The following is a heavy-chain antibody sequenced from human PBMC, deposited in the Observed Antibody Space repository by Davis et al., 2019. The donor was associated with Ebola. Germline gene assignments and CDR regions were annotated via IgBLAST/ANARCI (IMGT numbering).Heavy chain of an antibody. CDR1: GFTFSSYW. CDR2: INTDGSST. J-gene: IGHJ4*02. V-gene: IGHV3-74*01. D-gene: IGHD1-26*01. CDR3: ARDDGIVVARGYFDY. Sequence: GESLKISCAASGFTFSSYWMHWVRQAPGKGLVWVSRINTDGSSTSYADSVKGRFTISRDNDKNTLYLQMNSLRAEDTAVYYCARDDGIVVARGYFDYWGQGTLVTVSS.